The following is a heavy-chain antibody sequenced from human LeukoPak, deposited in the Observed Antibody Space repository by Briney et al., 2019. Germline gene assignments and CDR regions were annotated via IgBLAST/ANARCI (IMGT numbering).Heavy chain of an antibody. CDR1: GGSISSYY. D-gene: IGHD6-13*01. Sequence: SGTLSLTCTVSGGSISSYYWSWIRQPAGKGLEWIGRIYTSGSTNYNPSLKSRVTMSVDTSKNQFSLKLSSVTAADTAVYYCARDEYSSSWYRYWGQGTLVTVSS. J-gene: IGHJ4*02. CDR2: IYTSGST. CDR3: ARDEYSSSWYRY. V-gene: IGHV4-4*07.